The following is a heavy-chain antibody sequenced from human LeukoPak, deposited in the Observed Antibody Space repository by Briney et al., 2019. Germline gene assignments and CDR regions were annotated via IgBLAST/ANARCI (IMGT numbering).Heavy chain of an antibody. CDR1: GFTFSDYY. CDR2: ISSSGSTI. CDR3: ASRSWPSYYGMDV. V-gene: IGHV3-11*01. Sequence: PGGSLRLSCAASGFTFSDYYMSWIRQAPGEGLEWVSYISSSGSTIYYADSVKGRFTISRDNAKNSLYLQMNSLRAEDTAVYYCASRSWPSYYGMDVWGQGTTVTVSS. D-gene: IGHD5-12*01. J-gene: IGHJ6*02.